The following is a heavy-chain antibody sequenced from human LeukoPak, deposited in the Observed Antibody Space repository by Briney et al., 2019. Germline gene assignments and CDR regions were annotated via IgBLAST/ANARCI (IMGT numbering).Heavy chain of an antibody. CDR3: ARDGSSWYRHWFDP. CDR1: GGSISSYY. CDR2: IYTSGST. D-gene: IGHD6-13*01. V-gene: IGHV4-4*07. Sequence: SETLSLTCTVSGGSISSYYWSSIRQPAGKGLEWIGRIYTSGSTNYNPSLKSRVTMSVDTSKNQFSLKLSSVTAADTAVYYCARDGSSWYRHWFDPWGQGTLVTVSS. J-gene: IGHJ5*02.